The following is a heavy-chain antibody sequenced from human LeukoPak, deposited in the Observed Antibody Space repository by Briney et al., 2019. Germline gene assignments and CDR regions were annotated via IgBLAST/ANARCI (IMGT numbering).Heavy chain of an antibody. CDR1: GFTFSSYG. J-gene: IGHJ4*02. CDR2: ISGSGGST. Sequence: GGSLRLSCAASGFTFSSYGMHWVRQAPGKGLEWVSAISGSGGSTYYADSVKGRFTISRDNSKNTLYLQMNSLRAEDTAVYYCAKAQGDYKDYWGQGTLVTVSS. D-gene: IGHD4-17*01. V-gene: IGHV3-23*01. CDR3: AKAQGDYKDY.